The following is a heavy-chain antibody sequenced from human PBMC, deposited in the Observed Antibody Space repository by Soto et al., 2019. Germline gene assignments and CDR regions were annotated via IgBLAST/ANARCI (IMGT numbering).Heavy chain of an antibody. CDR1: GYTFSRYY. CDR2: IDPSGGTT. Sequence: ASVKVSCKASGYTFSRYYIHWVRQAPGQGPEWMGFIDPSGGTTTYAQRFQGRVTMTRYTSTSTVYMELSSLRSEDTAVYYCARISAAGHWFDSWGQGTLVTVS. CDR3: ARISAAGHWFDS. V-gene: IGHV1-46*03. J-gene: IGHJ5*01. D-gene: IGHD6-25*01.